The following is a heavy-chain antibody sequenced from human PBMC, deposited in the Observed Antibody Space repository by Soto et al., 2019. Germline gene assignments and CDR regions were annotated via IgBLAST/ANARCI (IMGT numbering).Heavy chain of an antibody. Sequence: SIRVSCEASALPCRSNAMTWIRQAPGKGLEWVSIIGGISRTTYYADSVKGRFTVSRANSKNTVYLQMNNLSADDTAIYYCVKDNNWHDPGWGQATLLTVS. J-gene: IGHJ4*02. CDR2: IGGISRTT. V-gene: IGHV3-23*01. CDR3: VKDNNWHDPG. D-gene: IGHD1-1*01. CDR1: ALPCRSNA.